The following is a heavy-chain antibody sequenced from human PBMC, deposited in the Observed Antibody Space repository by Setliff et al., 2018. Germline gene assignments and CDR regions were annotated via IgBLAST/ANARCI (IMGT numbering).Heavy chain of an antibody. Sequence: AGGSLRLSCGASGFTYNNCWVSWVRQAPGKGLEWLASINPDGSEKYYTDSVKGRFTIFRDGSKNTLFLHMTSLRAEDTAVYYCAKPQVELRWGFESWGQGTPVTVS. V-gene: IGHV3-7*03. CDR2: INPDGSEK. CDR1: GFTYNNCW. D-gene: IGHD1-7*01. J-gene: IGHJ4*02. CDR3: AKPQVELRWGFES.